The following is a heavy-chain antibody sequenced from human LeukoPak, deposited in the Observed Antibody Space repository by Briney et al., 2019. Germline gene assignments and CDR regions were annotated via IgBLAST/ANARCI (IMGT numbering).Heavy chain of an antibody. CDR1: GGTFSSYA. CDR2: IIPIFGTA. Sequence: GSSVKVSCKASGGTFSSYAISWVRQAPGQGLEWMGGIIPIFGTANYAQKFQGRVTITADESTSTADMELSSLRSEDTAVYYGARGPKYHLLLNYFDNWGQGTLVTVSS. CDR3: ARGPKYHLLLNYFDN. V-gene: IGHV1-69*01. D-gene: IGHD2-2*01. J-gene: IGHJ4*02.